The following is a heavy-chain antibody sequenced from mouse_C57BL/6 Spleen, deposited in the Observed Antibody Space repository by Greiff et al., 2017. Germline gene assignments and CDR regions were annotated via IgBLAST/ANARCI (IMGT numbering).Heavy chain of an antibody. CDR3: ARESNYGYFDY. CDR1: GYSITSGYY. Sequence: DVKLQESGPGLVKPSQSLSLTCSVTGYSITSGYYWNWIRQFPGNKLEWMGYISYDGSNNYNPSLKNRISITRDTSKNQFFLKLNSVTTEDTATYYCARESNYGYFDYWGQGTTLTVSS. V-gene: IGHV3-6*01. D-gene: IGHD2-5*01. J-gene: IGHJ2*01. CDR2: ISYDGSN.